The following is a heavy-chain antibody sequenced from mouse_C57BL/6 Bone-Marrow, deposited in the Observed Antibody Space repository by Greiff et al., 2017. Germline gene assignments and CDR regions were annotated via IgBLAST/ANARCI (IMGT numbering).Heavy chain of an antibody. D-gene: IGHD1-1*01. V-gene: IGHV1-61*01. Sequence: QVQLKQPGAELVRPGSSVKLSCKASGYTFTSYWMDWVKQRPGQGLEWIGNLYPSDSETHYNQKFKDKATLTVDKSSSTAYMQLSSLTSEDSAVYYCARYYYESSFPIAYWGQGTLVTVSA. CDR3: ARYYYESSFPIAY. J-gene: IGHJ3*01. CDR2: LYPSDSET. CDR1: GYTFTSYW.